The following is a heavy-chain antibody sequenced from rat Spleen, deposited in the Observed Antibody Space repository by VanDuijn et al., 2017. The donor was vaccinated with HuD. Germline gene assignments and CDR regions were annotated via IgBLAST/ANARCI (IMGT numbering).Heavy chain of an antibody. CDR2: INYDGSST. Sequence: EVQLVESDGGLVQPGRSLKLSCAASGFTFSDYYMAWVRQAPTKGLEWVATINYDGSSTYYRDSVKGRFTISRDNANSTLYLQMNSLRSEDTATYYCTRDPTIAASDPYWYFDFWGPGTMVTVSS. J-gene: IGHJ1*01. D-gene: IGHD1-2*01. CDR1: GFTFSDYY. V-gene: IGHV5-29*01. CDR3: TRDPTIAASDPYWYFDF.